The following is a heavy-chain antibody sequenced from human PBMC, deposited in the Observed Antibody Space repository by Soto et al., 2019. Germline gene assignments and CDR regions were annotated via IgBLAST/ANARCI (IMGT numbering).Heavy chain of an antibody. CDR1: GFTFSSYW. V-gene: IGHV3-7*01. Sequence: GSLRLSCAASGFTFSSYWMSWVRQAPGKGLEWVANIKQDGSEKYYVDSVKGRFTISRDDAKNSLYLQMNSLRAEDTAVYYCARDGQLVINYFDYWGQGTLVTVSS. CDR3: ARDGQLVINYFDY. CDR2: IKQDGSEK. D-gene: IGHD6-13*01. J-gene: IGHJ4*02.